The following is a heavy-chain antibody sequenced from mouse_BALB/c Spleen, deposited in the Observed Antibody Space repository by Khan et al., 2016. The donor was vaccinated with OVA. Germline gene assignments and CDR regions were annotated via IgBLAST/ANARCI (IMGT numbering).Heavy chain of an antibody. J-gene: IGHJ2*01. CDR1: GYILTSYW. V-gene: IGHV1-76*01. Sequence: QVQLKQSGAELVRPGASVKLSCKTSGYILTSYWIHWVKQRSGQGLEWIARIYPGTDNSYYSEKVKDKATLNADKSSSTACMPCSSLISEYSAVFFCASEDAVYYFDYWGQGTTLTVSS. CDR2: IYPGTDNS. D-gene: IGHD3-3*01. CDR3: ASEDAVYYFDY.